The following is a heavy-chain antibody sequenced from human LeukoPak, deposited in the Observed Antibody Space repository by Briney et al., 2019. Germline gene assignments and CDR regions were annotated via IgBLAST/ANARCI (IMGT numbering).Heavy chain of an antibody. CDR2: INPSGGST. CDR3: ARDRGYCSSTSCYSD. D-gene: IGHD2-2*02. Sequence: ASVKVSCKASGYTFTSYYMHWVRQAPGQGLERMGIINPSGGSTSYAQKFQGRVTITADKSTSTAYMELSSLRSEDTAVYYCARDRGYCSSTSCYSDWGQGTLVTVSS. CDR1: GYTFTSYY. V-gene: IGHV1-46*01. J-gene: IGHJ4*02.